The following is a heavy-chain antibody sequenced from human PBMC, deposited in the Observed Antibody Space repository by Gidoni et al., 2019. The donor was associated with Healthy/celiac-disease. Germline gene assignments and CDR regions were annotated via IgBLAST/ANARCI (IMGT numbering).Heavy chain of an antibody. J-gene: IGHJ4*02. Sequence: QVQLQESGPGLVKPSETLSLTCTVSGGSISSYYWSWIRQPPGKGLEWIGYIYYSGSTNYNPSLKSRVTISVDTSKNQFSLKLSSVTAADTAVYYCARAQKGRGGATLLSFDYWGQGTLVTVSS. CDR1: GGSISSYY. D-gene: IGHD1-26*01. CDR2: IYYSGST. CDR3: ARAQKGRGGATLLSFDY. V-gene: IGHV4-59*01.